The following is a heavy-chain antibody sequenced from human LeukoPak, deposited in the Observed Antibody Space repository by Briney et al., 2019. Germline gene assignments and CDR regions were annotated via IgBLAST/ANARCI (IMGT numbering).Heavy chain of an antibody. CDR2: INTNTGNP. J-gene: IGHJ2*01. D-gene: IGHD3-22*01. CDR1: GYTFTSYA. V-gene: IGHV7-4-1*02. CDR3: ARVRYYYDSSGYYEDWYFDL. Sequence: ASVKVSCKASGYTFTSYAMNWVRQAPGQGLEGMGWINTNTGNPTYAQGFTGRFVFSLDTSVSTAYLQISSLKAEDTAVYYCARVRYYYDSSGYYEDWYFDLWGRGTLVTVSS.